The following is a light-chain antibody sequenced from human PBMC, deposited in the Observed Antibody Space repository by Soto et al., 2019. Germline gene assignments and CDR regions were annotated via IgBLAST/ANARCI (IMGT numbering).Light chain of an antibody. CDR3: SSYTSSITVV. J-gene: IGLJ2*01. V-gene: IGLV2-14*01. Sequence: QSALTQPASVSGSPGQSITISCTGTSSDVGGYNFVSWYQHHPGKAPKLIIYEVSNRPSGVSNRFSGSKSGNTASLTISGLQAEDEADYYCSSYTSSITVVLGGGTKLTVL. CDR1: SSDVGGYNF. CDR2: EVS.